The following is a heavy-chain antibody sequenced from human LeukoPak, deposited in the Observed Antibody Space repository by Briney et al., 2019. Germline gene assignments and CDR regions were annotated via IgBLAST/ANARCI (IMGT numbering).Heavy chain of an antibody. V-gene: IGHV3-21*01. Sequence: PSETLSLTCTVSGGSISSYYWNWIRQPPGKGLEWVSSITSSSSYIYYADSVKGRFTISRDNAKNSLYLQMNSLRAEDTAVYYCASSGYSYGQGKASAADEATYYMDVWGKGTTVTVSS. J-gene: IGHJ6*03. D-gene: IGHD5-18*01. CDR3: ASSGYSYGQGKASAADEATYYMDV. CDR2: ITSSSSYI. CDR1: GGSISSYY.